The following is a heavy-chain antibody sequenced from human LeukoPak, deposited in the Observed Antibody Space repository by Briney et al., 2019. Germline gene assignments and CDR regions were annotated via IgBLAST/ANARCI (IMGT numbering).Heavy chain of an antibody. V-gene: IGHV4-34*01. J-gene: IGHJ5*02. D-gene: IGHD2-2*03. CDR1: GGSFSGYY. Sequence: PSETLSLTCAVYGGSFSGYYWSWIRQPPGKGLEWIGEINHSGSTNYNPSLKSRVTISVDTSKNQFSLKLSSVTAADTAVYYCARAGYCSSTSCYNPVYNWFDPWGQGTLVTVSS. CDR3: ARAGYCSSTSCYNPVYNWFDP. CDR2: INHSGST.